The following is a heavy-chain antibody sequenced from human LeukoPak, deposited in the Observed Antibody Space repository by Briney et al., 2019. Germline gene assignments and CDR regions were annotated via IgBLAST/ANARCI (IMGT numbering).Heavy chain of an antibody. CDR1: VGPTNFYY. D-gene: IGHD6-13*01. Sequence: SETLSLTCTVSVGPTNFYYWNWLRQSAGKGLECIGRIYSSGSTNYSRSLKSRVTMSVDKSKNQSSLNLSSMTAADTAVYYCARGIADPYSFDSWGQGILVTVSS. CDR3: ARGIADPYSFDS. J-gene: IGHJ4*02. V-gene: IGHV4-4*07. CDR2: IYSSGST.